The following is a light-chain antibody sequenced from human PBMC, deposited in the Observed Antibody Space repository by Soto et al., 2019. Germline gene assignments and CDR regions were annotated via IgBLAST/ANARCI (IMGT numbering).Light chain of an antibody. CDR3: QQYNNWPPDRT. J-gene: IGKJ1*01. CDR1: QSVGSN. Sequence: EIVMTQSPATLSVSPGERATLSCRASQSVGSNLAWYQQKPGQAPRLLIYGASTRATGIPARSSGSGSGTEFTLTISSLQSEYFAIYFCQQYNNWPPDRTFGQGTKVEIK. V-gene: IGKV3-15*01. CDR2: GAS.